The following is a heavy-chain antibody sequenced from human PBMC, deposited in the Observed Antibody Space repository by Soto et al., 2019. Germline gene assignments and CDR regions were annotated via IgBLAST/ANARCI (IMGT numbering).Heavy chain of an antibody. V-gene: IGHV3-23*01. CDR2: ISASGGST. J-gene: IGHJ4*02. Sequence: EVQLLESGGGLVQPGGSLRLSCVVSGFTFNNYAMNWVRQAPGKGLEWVSGISASGGSTYYADSVKGRFTISRESSKQTLSLQMNSLRADDTAIYYCAIHFYYGSGSYYAVDYWGQGTLVTVSS. D-gene: IGHD3-10*01. CDR1: GFTFNNYA. CDR3: AIHFYYGSGSYYAVDY.